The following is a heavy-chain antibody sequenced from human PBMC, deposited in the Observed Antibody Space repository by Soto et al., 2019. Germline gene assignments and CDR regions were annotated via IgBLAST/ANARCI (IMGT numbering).Heavy chain of an antibody. J-gene: IGHJ5*02. Sequence: PSETLSLTCTVSGGSISSYYWSWIRQPPGKGLEWIGYIYYSGSTNYNPSLKSRVTISVDTSKNQFSLKLSSVTAADTAVYYCARHTRSLGWFDPWGQGTLVTVSS. CDR1: GGSISSYY. CDR2: IYYSGST. V-gene: IGHV4-59*08. CDR3: ARHTRSLGWFDP. D-gene: IGHD3-10*01.